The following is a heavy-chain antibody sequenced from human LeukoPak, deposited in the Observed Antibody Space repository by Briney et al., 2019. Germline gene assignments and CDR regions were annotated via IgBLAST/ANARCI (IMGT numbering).Heavy chain of an antibody. D-gene: IGHD6-6*01. V-gene: IGHV3-11*04. CDR1: GFTFSDYY. CDR3: AKDQWAYSSSSAYFDY. CDR2: ISSSGSTI. J-gene: IGHJ4*02. Sequence: GGSLRLSCAASGFTFSDYYMSWIRQAPGKGLEWVSYISSSGSTIYYADSVKGRFTISRDNAKNSLYLQMNSLRAEDTAVYYCAKDQWAYSSSSAYFDYWGQGTLVTVSS.